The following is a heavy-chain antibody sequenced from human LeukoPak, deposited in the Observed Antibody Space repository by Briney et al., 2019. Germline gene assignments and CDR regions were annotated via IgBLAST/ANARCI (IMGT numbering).Heavy chain of an antibody. J-gene: IGHJ3*02. D-gene: IGHD3-22*01. CDR2: INTYNGNT. CDR3: ASLKNSYDSSGYLVTDAFDI. Sequence: GASVKVSCKASGYTFTGYYMHWVRQAPGQGLEWMGWINTYNGNTNYAHNLQGRVTMTTDTSTSTAYMELRSLRSDDTAVYYCASLKNSYDSSGYLVTDAFDIWGQGTMVTVSS. V-gene: IGHV1-18*04. CDR1: GYTFTGYY.